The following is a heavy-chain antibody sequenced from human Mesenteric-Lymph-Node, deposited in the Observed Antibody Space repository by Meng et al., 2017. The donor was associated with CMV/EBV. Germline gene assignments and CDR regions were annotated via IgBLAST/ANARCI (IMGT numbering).Heavy chain of an antibody. CDR2: ISQSGST. D-gene: IGHD3-3*01. J-gene: IGHJ4*02. CDR1: GYSISSGFY. CDR3: ARDRRDYDFWSGHYYFDY. V-gene: IGHV4-38-2*02. Sequence: SETLSLTCTVSGYSISSGFYWGWIRQSPGKGLQWIGTISQSGSTYYNPSLKSRVTVSVDTYKNQFSLKLSSVNAADTDVYYCARDRRDYDFWSGHYYFDYWGQGTLVTVSS.